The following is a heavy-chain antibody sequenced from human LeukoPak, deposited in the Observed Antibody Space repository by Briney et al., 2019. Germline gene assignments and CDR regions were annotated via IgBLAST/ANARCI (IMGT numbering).Heavy chain of an antibody. D-gene: IGHD3-10*01. V-gene: IGHV3-23*01. CDR2: ISGSGGST. J-gene: IGHJ5*02. CDR3: AKGPAMVRGTFDP. CDR1: GFTFSSYG. Sequence: GGSLRLSCAASGFTFSSYGMSWVRQAPGKGLEWVSAISGSGGSTYYADSVKGRFTISRDYSKNTLYLQMNSLRTEETAVYYCAKGPAMVRGTFDPWGQGTLVTVSS.